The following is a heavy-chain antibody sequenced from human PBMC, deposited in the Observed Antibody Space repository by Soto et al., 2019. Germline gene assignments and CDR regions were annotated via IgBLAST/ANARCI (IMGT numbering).Heavy chain of an antibody. V-gene: IGHV1-2*04. CDR1: GYTFTGYY. CDR3: AREEYDILSGSYYFDY. Sequence: ASVKVSCKASGYTFTGYYMHWVRQAPGQGLERMGWINPNSGGTNYAQKFQGWVTMTRDTSISTAYMELSRLRSDDTAVYYCAREEYDILSGSYYFDYWGQGTLVTVSS. CDR2: INPNSGGT. J-gene: IGHJ4*02. D-gene: IGHD3-9*01.